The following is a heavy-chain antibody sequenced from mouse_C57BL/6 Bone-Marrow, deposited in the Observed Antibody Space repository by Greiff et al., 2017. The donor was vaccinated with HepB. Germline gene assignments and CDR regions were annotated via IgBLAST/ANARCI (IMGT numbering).Heavy chain of an antibody. CDR1: GYTFTDYN. D-gene: IGHD2-3*01. Sequence: VQLQQSGPELVKPGASVKMSCKASGYTFTDYNMHWVKQSHGKSLEWIGYINPNNGGTSYNQKFKGKATLTVNTSSSTAYMELRSLTSEDSAVYYCARSDDGYPAWFAYWGQGTLVTVSA. V-gene: IGHV1-22*01. CDR3: ARSDDGYPAWFAY. CDR2: INPNNGGT. J-gene: IGHJ3*01.